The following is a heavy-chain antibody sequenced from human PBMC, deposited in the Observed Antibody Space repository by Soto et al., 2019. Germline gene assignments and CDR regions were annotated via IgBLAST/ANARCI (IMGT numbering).Heavy chain of an antibody. Sequence: GGSLRLSCAGSGFTFLDHYMDWVGQAPGRGLEWVGRTRNKANSYTTEYAASVKGRFTISRDDSKNSLYLQMNSLKTEDTAVYYCAREGCSGGSCYPEYYYYYGMDVWGQGT. CDR1: GFTFLDHY. CDR3: AREGCSGGSCYPEYYYYYGMDV. D-gene: IGHD2-15*01. J-gene: IGHJ6*02. V-gene: IGHV3-72*01. CDR2: TRNKANSYTT.